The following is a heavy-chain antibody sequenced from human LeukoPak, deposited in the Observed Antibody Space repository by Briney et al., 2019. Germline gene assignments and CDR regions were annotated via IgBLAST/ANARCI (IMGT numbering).Heavy chain of an antibody. V-gene: IGHV1-69*04. J-gene: IGHJ4*02. Sequence: GSSVKVSCKASGGTFSSYAISWVRQAPGQGLEWMGRIIPILGIANYAQKFQGRVTITADKSTSTAYMELSSLRSEDTAVYYCARDNEVDCSGGSCYSHPDYWGQGTLVTVSS. D-gene: IGHD2-15*01. CDR1: GGTFSSYA. CDR3: ARDNEVDCSGGSCYSHPDY. CDR2: IIPILGIA.